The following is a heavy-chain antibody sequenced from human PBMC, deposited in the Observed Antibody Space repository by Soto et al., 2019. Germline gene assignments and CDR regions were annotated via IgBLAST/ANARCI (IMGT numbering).Heavy chain of an antibody. CDR1: GGTFSSYA. Sequence: SVKVSCKASGGTFSSYAISWVRQAPGQGLEWMGGIIPIFGTANYAQKFQGRVTITADESTSTAYMELSSLRSEDTAVYYCARPLVGPKPNDAFDIWGQGTMVTVSS. CDR2: IIPIFGTA. D-gene: IGHD1-26*01. V-gene: IGHV1-69*13. J-gene: IGHJ3*02. CDR3: ARPLVGPKPNDAFDI.